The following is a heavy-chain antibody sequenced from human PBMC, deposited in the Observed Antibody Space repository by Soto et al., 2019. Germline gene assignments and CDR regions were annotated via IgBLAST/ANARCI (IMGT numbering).Heavy chain of an antibody. V-gene: IGHV4-59*01. CDR2: IYYSGST. CDR1: GGSISSYY. D-gene: IGHD5-18*01. Sequence: SETLSLTCTVSGGSISSYYWSWIRQPPGKGLEWIGYIYYSGSTNYNPSLKSRVTISVDTSKNQFSLKLSSVTAADTAVYYCARGFTTKVIDYWGQGTLVTVSS. J-gene: IGHJ4*02. CDR3: ARGFTTKVIDY.